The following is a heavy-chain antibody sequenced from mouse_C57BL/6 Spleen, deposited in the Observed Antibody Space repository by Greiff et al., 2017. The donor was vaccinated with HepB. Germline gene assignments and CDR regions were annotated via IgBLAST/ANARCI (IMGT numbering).Heavy chain of an antibody. J-gene: IGHJ1*03. V-gene: IGHV1-37*01. CDR3: ERCDGYYVYFDV. D-gene: IGHD2-3*01. Sequence: VQLQQSGPELVKPGASVKISCKASGYSFTGYFMHWVKQRPGQSLEWIGRINPYNGDTFYNQKFKGKATLTVDKSSSTAHMELLSLTSEDFAVYYCERCDGYYVYFDVWGTGTTVTVSS. CDR1: GYSFTGYF. CDR2: INPYNGDT.